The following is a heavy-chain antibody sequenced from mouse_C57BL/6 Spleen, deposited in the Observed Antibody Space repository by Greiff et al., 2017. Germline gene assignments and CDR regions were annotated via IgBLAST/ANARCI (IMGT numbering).Heavy chain of an antibody. CDR3: AREVTTEYYFDY. V-gene: IGHV1-54*01. D-gene: IGHD2-2*01. CDR2: INPGSGGT. Sequence: QVQLQQSGAELVRPGTSVKVSCKASGYAFTNYLIEWVKQRPGQGLEWIGVINPGSGGTNYNEKFKGKATLTADKSSSTAYMQLSSLTSEDSAVYFCAREVTTEYYFDYWGQGTTLTVSS. CDR1: GYAFTNYL. J-gene: IGHJ2*01.